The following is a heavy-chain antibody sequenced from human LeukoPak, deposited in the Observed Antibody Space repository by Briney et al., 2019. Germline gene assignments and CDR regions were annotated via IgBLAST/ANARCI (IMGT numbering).Heavy chain of an antibody. D-gene: IGHD2-15*01. V-gene: IGHV1-2*02. CDR1: GYTFTSYG. Sequence: GASVKVSCSASGYTFTSYGISWVRQAPGQGLEWMGWIKPNSGGTKYAKKFQGRVTMARDTSISSAYMELSSLRSDDTAVYYCARGSLGTIVVPTMFFDYWGQGTPVTVSS. J-gene: IGHJ4*02. CDR2: IKPNSGGT. CDR3: ARGSLGTIVVPTMFFDY.